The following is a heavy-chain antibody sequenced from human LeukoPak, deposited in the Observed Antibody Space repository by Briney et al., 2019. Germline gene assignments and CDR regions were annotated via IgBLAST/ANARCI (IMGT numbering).Heavy chain of an antibody. D-gene: IGHD6-19*01. CDR1: GFTFSSFG. V-gene: IGHV3-33*06. J-gene: IGHJ4*02. Sequence: GGSLRLSCAASGFTFSSFGMHWVRQAPGKGLEWVAVIWSDGSNKYYADSVRGRFTLSRDNSKNTLYLQMNSLRAEDTAIYYCAKERSGGWPFDYWGQGTLVTVSS. CDR2: IWSDGSNK. CDR3: AKERSGGWPFDY.